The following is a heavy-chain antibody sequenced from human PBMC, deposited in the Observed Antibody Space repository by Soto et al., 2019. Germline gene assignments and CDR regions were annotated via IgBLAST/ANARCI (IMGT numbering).Heavy chain of an antibody. D-gene: IGHD2-2*03. CDR2: IYYSGST. CDR1: GFSIVGYD. V-gene: IGHV4-59*01. J-gene: IGHJ6*02. Sequence: PLEPLRLTCPVSGFSIVGYDWRWIRQTPGKGLEWVGYIYYSGSTNYNPSLKSRVTISVDTSKNQFSLKLSSVTAADTAVYYCAGLGQADAQPYFCYGMDVLGQRTTVTVS. CDR3: AGLGQADAQPYFCYGMDV.